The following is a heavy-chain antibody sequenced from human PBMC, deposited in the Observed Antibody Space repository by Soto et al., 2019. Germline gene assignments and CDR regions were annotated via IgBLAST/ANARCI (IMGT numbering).Heavy chain of an antibody. Sequence: QVQLQESGPGLVKPSETLSLTCTVSGGSIGNSYWSWIRQSPGKGLEWIGYIYYSGSSNYNPSLKSRVSISVDTSKNQFSLKLSSVTAADTAGYYCARHSSSWPIFDYWGQGTLVIVSS. CDR1: GGSIGNSY. D-gene: IGHD6-13*01. CDR2: IYYSGSS. V-gene: IGHV4-59*08. CDR3: ARHSSSWPIFDY. J-gene: IGHJ4*02.